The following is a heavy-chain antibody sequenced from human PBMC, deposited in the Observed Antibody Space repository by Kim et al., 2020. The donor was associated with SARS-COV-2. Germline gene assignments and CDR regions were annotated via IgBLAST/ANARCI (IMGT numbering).Heavy chain of an antibody. V-gene: IGHV3-53*01. CDR1: GFTVSSNY. J-gene: IGHJ4*02. Sequence: LSLTCAASGFTVSSNYMSWVRQAPGKGLEWVSVIYSGGSTYYADSVKGRFTISRDNSKNTLYLQMNSLRAEDTAVYYCARSVVPAAIISWGQGTLVTVSS. CDR3: ARSVVPAAIIS. CDR2: IYSGGST. D-gene: IGHD2-2*01.